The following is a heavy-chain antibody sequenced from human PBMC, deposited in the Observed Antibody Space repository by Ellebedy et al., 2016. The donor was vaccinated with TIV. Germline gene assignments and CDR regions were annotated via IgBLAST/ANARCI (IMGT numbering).Heavy chain of an antibody. Sequence: GGSLRLXXAASGFTFSSYGMHWVRQAPGKGLEWVAVIWYDGSNKYYADSVKGRFTISRDNSKNTLYLQMNSLRAEDTAVYYCARGQFTKGYYYMNVWGKGTTVTVSS. V-gene: IGHV3-33*01. J-gene: IGHJ6*03. CDR3: ARGQFTKGYYYMNV. CDR1: GFTFSSYG. CDR2: IWYDGSNK. D-gene: IGHD2-8*01.